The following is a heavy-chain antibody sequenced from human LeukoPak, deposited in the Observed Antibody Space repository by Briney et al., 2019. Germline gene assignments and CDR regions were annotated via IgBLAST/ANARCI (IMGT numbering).Heavy chain of an antibody. CDR1: GFTFSSYA. Sequence: GGSLRLSCAASGFTFSSYAMHWVRQAPGKGLEWVAVISYDGSNKYYADSVKGRFTISRDNSKNTLYLQMNSLRAEDTAVYYCAKDPYDSSGYSEIDYWGQGTLVTVSS. V-gene: IGHV3-30-3*01. J-gene: IGHJ4*02. D-gene: IGHD3-22*01. CDR3: AKDPYDSSGYSEIDY. CDR2: ISYDGSNK.